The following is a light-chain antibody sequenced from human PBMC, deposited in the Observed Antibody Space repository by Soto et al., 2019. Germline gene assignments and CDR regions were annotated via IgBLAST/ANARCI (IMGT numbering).Light chain of an antibody. CDR2: WAS. CDR3: QQYYSTPLT. V-gene: IGKV4-1*01. CDR1: QTVLYSSNNKNY. Sequence: DIVMTQSPDSLAVSLGERATINCKSSQTVLYSSNNKNYLARYQQTPGQPPKLLIYWASTRQSGVPDRFSGSGSGTDFTLTISSLQAEDVAVYYCQQYYSTPLTFGGGTKVELK. J-gene: IGKJ4*01.